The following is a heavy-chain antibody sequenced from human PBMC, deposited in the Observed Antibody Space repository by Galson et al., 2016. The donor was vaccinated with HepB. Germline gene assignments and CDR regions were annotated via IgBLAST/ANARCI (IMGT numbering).Heavy chain of an antibody. Sequence: SETLSLTCTVSGGSISRNTYYWGWIRQPPGKELEWLGSIYSTGAISYNPSLKSRVTLSVDTSKSQFSLRLTSVTAADTAVYFCARHPFRAGGVYYSRIEYWGRGTLVTVSS. CDR1: GGSISRNTYY. CDR3: ARHPFRAGGVYYSRIEY. D-gene: IGHD5/OR15-5a*01. V-gene: IGHV4-39*01. CDR2: IYSTGAI. J-gene: IGHJ4*02.